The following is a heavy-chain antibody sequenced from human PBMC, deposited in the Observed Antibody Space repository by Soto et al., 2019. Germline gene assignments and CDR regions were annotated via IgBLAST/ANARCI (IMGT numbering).Heavy chain of an antibody. CDR1: GGTFSSYA. CDR3: ARDYYDSSGLMDV. V-gene: IGHV1-69*13. CDR2: IIPIFGTA. D-gene: IGHD3-22*01. J-gene: IGHJ6*02. Sequence: GASVKVSCKASGGTFSSYAISWVRQAPGQGLEWMGGIIPIFGTANYAQKFQGRVTITADESTSTAYMELSSLRSEDTAVYHCARDYYDSSGLMDVWGQGTTVTVSS.